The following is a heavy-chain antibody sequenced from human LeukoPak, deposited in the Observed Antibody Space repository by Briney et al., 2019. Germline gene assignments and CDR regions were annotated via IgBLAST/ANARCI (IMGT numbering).Heavy chain of an antibody. J-gene: IGHJ5*02. V-gene: IGHV3-66*02. D-gene: IGHD2-2*01. CDR2: IYSGGNT. CDR1: GFTVSSNY. Sequence: PGGSLRLSCAATGFTVSSNYMSWVRQAPGKGLEWVSVIYSGGNTYYSDSVKGRFTISRDNSKNTLYLQMNSLRPEDTAVYYCAAWVVVTTTGWFDPWGQGNLVTVSS. CDR3: AAWVVVTTTGWFDP.